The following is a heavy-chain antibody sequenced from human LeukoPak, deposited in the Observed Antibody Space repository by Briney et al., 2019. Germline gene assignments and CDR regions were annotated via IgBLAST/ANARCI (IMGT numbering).Heavy chain of an antibody. Sequence: GGSLRLSCAASGFTFSNYWMSWVRQAPGKGLEWVANIKQDGSEKHYVDSVKGRFTISRDNAKNSLYLQMNGLRADDTAVYFCARVAVAGTEFDHWGQGTLVTVSS. CDR1: GFTFSNYW. D-gene: IGHD6-19*01. J-gene: IGHJ4*02. CDR3: ARVAVAGTEFDH. V-gene: IGHV3-7*04. CDR2: IKQDGSEK.